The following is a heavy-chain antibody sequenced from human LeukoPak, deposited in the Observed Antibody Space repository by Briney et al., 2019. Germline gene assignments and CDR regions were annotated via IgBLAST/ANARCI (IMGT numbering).Heavy chain of an antibody. CDR1: GGTFSSYA. J-gene: IGHJ6*03. Sequence: SVKVSCKASGGTFSSYAISWVRQAPGQGLEWMGGIIPIFGTANYAQKFQGRVTITTDESTSTAYMELSSLRSEDTAVYYCARSATIYYYYYYYMDVWGKGTTDTVSS. CDR2: IIPIFGTA. V-gene: IGHV1-69*05. CDR3: ARSATIYYYYYYYMDV. D-gene: IGHD2-15*01.